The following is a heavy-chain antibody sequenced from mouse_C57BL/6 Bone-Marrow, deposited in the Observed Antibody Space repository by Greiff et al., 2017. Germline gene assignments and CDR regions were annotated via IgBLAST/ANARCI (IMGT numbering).Heavy chain of an antibody. V-gene: IGHV1-64*01. J-gene: IGHJ3*01. D-gene: IGHD2-1*01. CDR3: ARQSGNYRAWFAD. Sequence: QVQLQQPGAELVKPGASVKLSCKASGYTFTSYWMHWVKQRPGQGLEWIGMIHPNSGSTNYNEKFKSKATLTVDKSSSTAYRQLSSLTSEDSAVYYCARQSGNYRAWFADWGQGTLVTVSA. CDR1: GYTFTSYW. CDR2: IHPNSGST.